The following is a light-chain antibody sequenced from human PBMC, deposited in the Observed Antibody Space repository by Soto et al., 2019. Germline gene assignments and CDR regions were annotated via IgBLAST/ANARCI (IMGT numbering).Light chain of an antibody. Sequence: QLVLTQSPSASASLGASVKLTCTLSSGHSSYAIAWHQQQPEKGPRYLMKLNSDGSHSKGDGIPDRFSGSSSGAERYLTISSLQSEDEADYYCQTWGTGPAVFGGGTQLNVL. CDR1: SGHSSYA. V-gene: IGLV4-69*01. CDR3: QTWGTGPAV. CDR2: LNSDGSH. J-gene: IGLJ7*01.